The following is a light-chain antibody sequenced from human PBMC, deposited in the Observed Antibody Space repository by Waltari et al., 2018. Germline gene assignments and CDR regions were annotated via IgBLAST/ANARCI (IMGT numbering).Light chain of an antibody. Sequence: VLTQTPPSLSVTPGQPASISCTSGDSLLHTVGKPYLYLYLQKSGQSPQLLIYEVPSRFSGVPDRISGSGSETDFTLKISRVEAEDVGVYYCMQSIELPTFGQGTRLEIK. CDR1: DSLLHTVGKPY. CDR3: MQSIELPT. J-gene: IGKJ5*01. V-gene: IGKV2D-29*02. CDR2: EVP.